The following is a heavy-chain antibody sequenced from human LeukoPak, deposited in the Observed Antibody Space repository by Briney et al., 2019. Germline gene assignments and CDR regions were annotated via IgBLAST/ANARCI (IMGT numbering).Heavy chain of an antibody. CDR1: GGSISHYY. Sequence: SETLSLTCTVSGGSISHYYWSWIRQPPGKGLEWIGYFYYRGYTDYNPALKSRVTISVDTSKNQFSLKLTSVTAADTAVYYCARGSPGSILGVVPFDYWGQGTLATVSS. CDR3: ARGSPGSILGVVPFDY. J-gene: IGHJ4*02. CDR2: FYYRGYT. V-gene: IGHV4-59*01. D-gene: IGHD3-3*01.